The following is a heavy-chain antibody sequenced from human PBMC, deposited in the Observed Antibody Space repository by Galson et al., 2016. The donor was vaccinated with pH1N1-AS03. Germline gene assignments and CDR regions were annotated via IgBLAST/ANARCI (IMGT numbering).Heavy chain of an antibody. CDR3: ARSIPGVMLQAGMDV. Sequence: SETLSLTCTVSGAGGSFSAYYWNWIRQPPGKGLEWIGNMYYSGTTNYNPSLKSRVTMSVDTSRNQFSLRLSSVTAADTAICYCARSIPGVMLQAGMDVWARGPRSPSP. J-gene: IGHJ6*02. D-gene: IGHD3-16*01. CDR1: GAGGSFSAYY. V-gene: IGHV4-59*01. CDR2: MYYSGTT.